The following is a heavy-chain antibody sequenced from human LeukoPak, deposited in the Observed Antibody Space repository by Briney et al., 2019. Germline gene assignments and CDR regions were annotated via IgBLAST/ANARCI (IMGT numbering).Heavy chain of an antibody. CDR3: AGDLLGVLDI. Sequence: GGSLRLSCAASGFTVSSNYMNWVRQAPGKGLEWVSVISGGGSTYYADSLKDRFTVSRDDSKNTLYLQMSSLRAEDTAVYYCAGDLLGVLDIWGQGTLVTVSS. J-gene: IGHJ4*02. D-gene: IGHD2-15*01. CDR1: GFTVSSNY. V-gene: IGHV3-66*01. CDR2: ISGGGST.